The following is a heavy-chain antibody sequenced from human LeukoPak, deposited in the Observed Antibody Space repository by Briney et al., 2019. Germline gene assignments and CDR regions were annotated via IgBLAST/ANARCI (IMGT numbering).Heavy chain of an antibody. J-gene: IGHJ5*02. V-gene: IGHV1-69*04. CDR1: GGTFSSYA. CDR2: IIPILGIA. CDR3: ARDQTDCSGGSFYDGWFDP. Sequence: GSSVKVSCKASGGTFSSYAISWVRQAPGQGLEWMGRIIPILGIANYAQKFQGRVTITADKSTSTAYMELSSLRSEDTAVYYCARDQTDCSGGSFYDGWFDPWGQGTLVTVSS. D-gene: IGHD2-15*01.